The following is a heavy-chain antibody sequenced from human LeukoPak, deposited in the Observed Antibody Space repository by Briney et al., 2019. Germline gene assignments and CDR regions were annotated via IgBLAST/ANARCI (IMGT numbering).Heavy chain of an antibody. CDR2: ISYDGSNK. CDR1: GFTFSSYA. J-gene: IGHJ3*02. CDR3: ARDSSSWTAVFLTDAFDI. Sequence: PGGSLRLSCAASGFTFSSYAMHWVRQAPGKGLEWVAVISYDGSNKYYADSVKGRFTISRDNSKNTLYLQMNSLRAEDTAVYYCARDSSSWTAVFLTDAFDIWGQGTMVTVSS. V-gene: IGHV3-30-3*01. D-gene: IGHD6-13*01.